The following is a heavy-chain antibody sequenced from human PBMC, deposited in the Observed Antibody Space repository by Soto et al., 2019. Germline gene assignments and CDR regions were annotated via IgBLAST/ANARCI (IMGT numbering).Heavy chain of an antibody. CDR2: ISGGGGST. D-gene: IGHD2-21*02. Sequence: EVQLLESGGGLVQPGGSLRLSCAASGFTFSNYAINWVRLAPGKGLEWVSGISGGGGSTYYADSVKGRFTIFRDTSKNTVFLQMNSLRADDTAVYYCAKGFIVVVTVLRPDDAFDVWGQGTMVIVSS. CDR1: GFTFSNYA. J-gene: IGHJ3*01. CDR3: AKGFIVVVTVLRPDDAFDV. V-gene: IGHV3-23*01.